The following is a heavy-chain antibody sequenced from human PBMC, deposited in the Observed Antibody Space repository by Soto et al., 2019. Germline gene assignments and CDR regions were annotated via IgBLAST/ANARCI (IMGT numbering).Heavy chain of an antibody. CDR1: GYTFNKFG. D-gene: IGHD2-15*01. CDR2: ISANNGNT. CDR3: ARGGGVVAAHFDY. Sequence: QVQLVQSGAEVKKPGASVKVSCKASGYTFNKFGISWVRRAPGRGLEWMGWISANNGNTNYAQTLHGRVTMTTDTPTSTAYMELRSLRSEDTAIYYCARGGGVVAAHFDYWGQGTLVTVSS. V-gene: IGHV1-18*01. J-gene: IGHJ4*02.